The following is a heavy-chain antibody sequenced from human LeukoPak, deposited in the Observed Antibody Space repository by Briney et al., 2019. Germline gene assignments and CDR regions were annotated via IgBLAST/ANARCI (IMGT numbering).Heavy chain of an antibody. Sequence: XSLKLSCAASGFTFDDYAMHWGRQATGKGLEWVSLISGDGGSTYYADSVKGRFTISRDNSKNSLYLQMNSLRTEDTALYYCAKDGYYDSSGYYYAWGQGTLVTVSS. D-gene: IGHD3-22*01. CDR3: AKDGYYDSSGYYYA. J-gene: IGHJ5*02. CDR2: ISGDGGST. V-gene: IGHV3-43*02. CDR1: GFTFDDYA.